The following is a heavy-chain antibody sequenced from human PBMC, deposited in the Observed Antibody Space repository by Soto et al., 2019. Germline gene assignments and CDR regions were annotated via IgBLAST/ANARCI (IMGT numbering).Heavy chain of an antibody. D-gene: IGHD6-13*01. CDR3: AREVVAAAAGTYYYYGMVV. Sequence: SETLSVTCTVSCGSVSSGSYYWSWIRQPPGKGLEWFGYIYYSGSTNYNPSLKSRVTISVDTSKNQSSLKLSSVTAADTAVYYCAREVVAAAAGTYYYYGMVVWGQGTTVAISS. V-gene: IGHV4-61*01. CDR1: CGSVSSGSYY. J-gene: IGHJ6*02. CDR2: IYYSGST.